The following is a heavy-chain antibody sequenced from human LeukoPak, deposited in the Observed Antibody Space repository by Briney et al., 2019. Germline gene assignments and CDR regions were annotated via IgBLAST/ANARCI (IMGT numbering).Heavy chain of an antibody. CDR2: INTNTENP. J-gene: IGHJ4*02. Sequence: GASVKVSCKASGYTFTNYAMNWVRQAPGQGLEWMGWINTNTENPTYAQGFTGRFVFFLDTSVSTAYLQISSLQPEDTAVYYCARLPSGSRAVYYFDYWGQGTLVAVSS. CDR1: GYTFTNYA. CDR3: ARLPSGSRAVYYFDY. D-gene: IGHD1-26*01. V-gene: IGHV7-4-1*02.